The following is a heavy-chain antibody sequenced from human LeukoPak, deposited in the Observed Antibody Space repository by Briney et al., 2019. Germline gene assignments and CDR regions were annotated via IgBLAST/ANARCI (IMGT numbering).Heavy chain of an antibody. CDR3: ARGMVRGVIIKPYYYYGVDV. J-gene: IGHJ6*04. V-gene: IGHV1-46*01. D-gene: IGHD3-10*01. CDR2: INPSGGST. CDR1: GYTFTSYY. Sequence: ASVKVSCKASGYTFTSYYMHWVRQAPGQGLEWMGIINPSGGSTSYAQKFQGRVTMTRDTSTSTVYMELSSLRSEDTAVYYCARGMVRGVIIKPYYYYGVDVWGKGTTVTVSS.